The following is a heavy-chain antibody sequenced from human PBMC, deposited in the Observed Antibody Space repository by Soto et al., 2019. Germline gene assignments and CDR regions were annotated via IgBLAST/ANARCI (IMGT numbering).Heavy chain of an antibody. D-gene: IGHD6-19*01. Sequence: EVQLVESGGALVQPGGSLRLSCAASGFTFSSYNMNWVRQAPGKGLEWVSYISSSSSAIYYADSVKGRFTISRDNAKNSLYLQMNSLRDEDTAVYDCARIPWYSSGWYRGGFDYWGQGTLVTVSS. CDR3: ARIPWYSSGWYRGGFDY. CDR1: GFTFSSYN. V-gene: IGHV3-48*02. J-gene: IGHJ4*02. CDR2: ISSSSSAI.